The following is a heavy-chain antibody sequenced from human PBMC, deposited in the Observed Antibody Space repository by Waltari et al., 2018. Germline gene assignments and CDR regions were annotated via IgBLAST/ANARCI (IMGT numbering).Heavy chain of an antibody. V-gene: IGHV4-39*01. CDR2: SYYSGIT. D-gene: IGHD7-27*01. CDR1: RDPVTSSSHY. J-gene: IGHJ2*01. Sequence: QLQLQESGPGLVKPSETLSLTCTFSRDPVTSSSHYWGWIRQPPGMGLEWIGGSYYSGITYYNPSLKSRVTLSVDTSKNQFSLKLISVTAADTSVYFCARMGTHWFFDLWGRGTLVTVSS. CDR3: ARMGTHWFFDL.